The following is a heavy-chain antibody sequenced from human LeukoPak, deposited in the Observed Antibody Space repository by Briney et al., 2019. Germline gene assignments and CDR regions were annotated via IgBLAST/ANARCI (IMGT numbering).Heavy chain of an antibody. Sequence: SETLSLTCAVYGGSFSGYYWSWIRQPPGKGLEWIGEINHSGSTNYNPSLKGRVTISVDTSKNQFSLKLSSVTAADTAVYYCARGRDVTMVRGAYLYDYWGQGTLVTVSS. V-gene: IGHV4-34*01. CDR1: GGSFSGYY. J-gene: IGHJ4*02. D-gene: IGHD3-10*01. CDR3: ARGRDVTMVRGAYLYDY. CDR2: INHSGST.